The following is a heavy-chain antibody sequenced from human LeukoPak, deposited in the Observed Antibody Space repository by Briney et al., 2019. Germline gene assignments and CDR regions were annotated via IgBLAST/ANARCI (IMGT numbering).Heavy chain of an antibody. J-gene: IGHJ6*02. V-gene: IGHV1-3*01. Sequence: ASVKVSCKASGHTSTTYAIHWVRQAPGQGLEWMGWINAGNGNIKYSRKLQGRVTITGDTSASTAYMELSSLRSEDTAVYYCARGYCSSTSCYMDVWGQGTTVT. D-gene: IGHD2-2*01. CDR2: INAGNGNI. CDR1: GHTSTTYA. CDR3: ARGYCSSTSCYMDV.